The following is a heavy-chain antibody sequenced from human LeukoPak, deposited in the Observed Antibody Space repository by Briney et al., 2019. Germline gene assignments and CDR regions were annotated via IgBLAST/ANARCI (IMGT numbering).Heavy chain of an antibody. J-gene: IGHJ4*02. Sequence: SETLSLTCAVSGGSISSGGYSWSWIRQPPGKGLEWIGYIYHSGSTYYNPSLKSRVTISVDRSKNQFSLKLSSVTAADTAVYYCVPYYYDSSGYYSDYWGQGTLVTVSS. CDR3: VPYYYDSSGYYSDY. V-gene: IGHV4-30-2*01. CDR1: GGSISSGGYS. D-gene: IGHD3-22*01. CDR2: IYHSGST.